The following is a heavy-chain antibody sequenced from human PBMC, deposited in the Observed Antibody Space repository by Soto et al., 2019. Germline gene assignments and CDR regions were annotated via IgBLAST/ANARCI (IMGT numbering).Heavy chain of an antibody. Sequence: QVQLVESGGGVVQPGRSLRLSCAASGFTFSSYGMHWVRQAPGQGLEWVAVISYDGSNKYYADSVKGRVTISRDNFKNALYLQMNSMRAEDKAVYYSAKDRKVSETKVSGLGSGYLSYYYVMDVWGQGPKVTVSS. CDR1: GFTFSSYG. J-gene: IGHJ6*02. CDR2: ISYDGSNK. CDR3: AKDRKVSETKVSGLGSGYLSYYYVMDV. V-gene: IGHV3-30*18. D-gene: IGHD3-3*01.